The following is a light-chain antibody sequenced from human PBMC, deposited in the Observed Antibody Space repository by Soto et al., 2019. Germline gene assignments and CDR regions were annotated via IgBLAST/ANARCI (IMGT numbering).Light chain of an antibody. CDR3: CSYAGSSSAYV. CDR1: SSDVGSYNV. J-gene: IGLJ1*01. CDR2: EVS. Sequence: QSVLTQPASVSGFPGQSITISCTGTSSDVGSYNVVSWYQQHPGKAPKLLIYEVSKRPSGVSDRFSGSKSGNTASLTISGLQAEDEADYHCCSYAGSSSAYVFGTGTKVTVL. V-gene: IGLV2-23*02.